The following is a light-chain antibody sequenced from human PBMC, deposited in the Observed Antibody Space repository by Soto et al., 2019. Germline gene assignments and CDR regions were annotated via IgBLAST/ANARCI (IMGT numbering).Light chain of an antibody. CDR3: QQYNSYPLF. CDR1: QSISSW. V-gene: IGKV1-5*01. J-gene: IGKJ2*01. Sequence: DIQMTQSPSTLSASVGDRVTITCRASQSISSWLAWYQRKPGKDPKLLIYDASSLESGVPSRFSGSGSGTEFTLTISSRQPDDFATYYFQQYNSYPLFFGQGTKLEI. CDR2: DAS.